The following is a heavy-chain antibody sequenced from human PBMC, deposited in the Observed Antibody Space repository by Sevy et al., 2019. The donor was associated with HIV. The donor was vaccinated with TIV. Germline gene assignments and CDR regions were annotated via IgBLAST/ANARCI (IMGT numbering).Heavy chain of an antibody. CDR3: TRNRGIGKSEAFDI. CDR1: GFSLSTSGMC. V-gene: IGHV2-70*01. Sequence: SGPTLVKPTQTLTLTCTFSGFSLSTSGMCVSWIRQPPGKALEWLALIDWDDDKYYSTSLKTMLTISKDTSKNQVVLTMTNMDPVDTATYYCTRNRGIGKSEAFDIWGQGTMVTVSS. CDR2: IDWDDDK. D-gene: IGHD3-10*01. J-gene: IGHJ3*02.